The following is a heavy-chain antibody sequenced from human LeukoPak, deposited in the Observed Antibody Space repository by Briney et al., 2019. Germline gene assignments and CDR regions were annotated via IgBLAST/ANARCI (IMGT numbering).Heavy chain of an antibody. V-gene: IGHV4-38-2*02. J-gene: IGHJ4*02. CDR3: ARAIVRGFRDPGYFDY. CDR2: IYHSGTT. Sequence: SETLSLTCSVSGYSISTHYYWGWIRQPPGKGLEWIGSIYHSGTTYYNPSLKSRVTISVDTSKNQFSLKLSSVTAADTAVYYCARAIVRGFRDPGYFDYWGQGTLVTVSS. CDR1: GYSISTHYY. D-gene: IGHD3-10*01.